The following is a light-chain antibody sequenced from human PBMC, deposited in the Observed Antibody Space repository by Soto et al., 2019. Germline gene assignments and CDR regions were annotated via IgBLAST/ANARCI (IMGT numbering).Light chain of an antibody. CDR2: GAS. CDR3: PVYGTAPNT. J-gene: IGKJ3*01. Sequence: VLSQSPGTLSFYHGERARLSCRASQSVAANYLAWYQQKRGQAPRLLIYGASSRATGIPDRFSGSGSGTDFTLTIIRLEPEDFSVYYCPVYGTAPNTSGPGTNQDIK. CDR1: QSVAANY. V-gene: IGKV3-20*01.